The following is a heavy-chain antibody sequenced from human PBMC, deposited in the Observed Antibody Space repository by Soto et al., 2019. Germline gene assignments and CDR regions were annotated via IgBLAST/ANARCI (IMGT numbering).Heavy chain of an antibody. V-gene: IGHV1-69*06. CDR1: GGTFSSYA. CDR3: ARPSNRGIAVAGEWDYYYYGMDV. CDR2: IIPIFGTA. D-gene: IGHD6-19*01. Sequence: SVKVSCKASGGTFSSYAISWVRQAPGQGLEWMGGIIPIFGTANYAQKFQGRVTITADKSTSTAYMELSSLRSEDTAVYYCARPSNRGIAVAGEWDYYYYGMDVWGQGTTVTVSS. J-gene: IGHJ6*02.